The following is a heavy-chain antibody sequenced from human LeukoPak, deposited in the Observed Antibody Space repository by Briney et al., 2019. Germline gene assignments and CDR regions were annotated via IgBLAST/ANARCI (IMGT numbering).Heavy chain of an antibody. D-gene: IGHD2/OR15-2a*01. J-gene: IGHJ5*02. CDR3: ARDNNTSSLADP. CDR2: INPNSGGT. V-gene: IGHV1-2*02. CDR1: AYTFTDYY. Sequence: ASATVSFKASAYTFTDYYMHWVRQAPGQGLEWMGWINPNSGGTNYAQKFQGRVTMTRDPSISTAYMELSRLRSDDTAVYYCARDNNTSSLADPWGQGTLVMVSS.